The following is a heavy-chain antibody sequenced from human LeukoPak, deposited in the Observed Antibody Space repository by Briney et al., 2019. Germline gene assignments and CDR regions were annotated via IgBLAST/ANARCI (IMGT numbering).Heavy chain of an antibody. CDR1: GGSISSGSSY. J-gene: IGHJ5*02. Sequence: SQTLSLTCTVSGGSISSGSSYWSWIRQPAGKGLEWIGCIYTSGNTNYKPSLQSRVTISVDTAKNQFSLKLSSVTAADTAVYYCKRGDNTWGQGTLVTVSS. V-gene: IGHV4-61*02. CDR3: KRGDNT. CDR2: IYTSGNT. D-gene: IGHD2/OR15-2a*01.